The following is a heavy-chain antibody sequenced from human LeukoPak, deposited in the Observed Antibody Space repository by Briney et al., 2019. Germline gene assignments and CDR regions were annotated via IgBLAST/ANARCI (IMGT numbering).Heavy chain of an antibody. Sequence: PGGSLRLSCGASGFTFSNYGMLWVRQAPGKGLDWVAFIRYDGNNKLYADSVKGRFTISRDNAKNSLYLQMNRLRAEDTAVYYCAREGSQSASATYPGNDWGQGTLVTVSS. J-gene: IGHJ4*02. CDR2: IRYDGNNK. CDR3: AREGSQSASATYPGND. CDR1: GFTFSNYG. D-gene: IGHD3-10*01. V-gene: IGHV3-30*02.